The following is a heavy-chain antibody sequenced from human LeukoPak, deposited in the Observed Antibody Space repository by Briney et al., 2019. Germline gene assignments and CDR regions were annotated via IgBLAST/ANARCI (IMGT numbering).Heavy chain of an antibody. D-gene: IGHD3-10*01. J-gene: IGHJ5*02. CDR3: ARERSPDYYGSGVGGFDP. CDR2: ISSSSSYI. CDR1: GFTVSSNY. Sequence: GGSLRLSCAASGFTVSSNYMSWVRQAPGKGLEWVSSISSSSSYIYYADSVKGRFTISRDNAKNSLYLQMNSLRAEDTAVYYCARERSPDYYGSGVGGFDPWSQGTLVTVSS. V-gene: IGHV3-21*01.